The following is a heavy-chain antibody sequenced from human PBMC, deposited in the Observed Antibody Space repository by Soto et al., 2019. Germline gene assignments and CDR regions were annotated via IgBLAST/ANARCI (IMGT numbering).Heavy chain of an antibody. D-gene: IGHD1-26*01. V-gene: IGHV1-18*01. CDR3: ARDTTSGEGVAL. CDR2: ISAYNGDT. Sequence: QVHLVQSGAEVKKPGASVRVSCKASGYNFISYGISWVRQAPGQGLEWMGWISAYNGDTKFAEKFQGRVTMTTDRSTTVYMEMTSLRADETAVYYCARDTTSGEGVALWGQGTLVTVSS. J-gene: IGHJ4*02. CDR1: GYNFISYG.